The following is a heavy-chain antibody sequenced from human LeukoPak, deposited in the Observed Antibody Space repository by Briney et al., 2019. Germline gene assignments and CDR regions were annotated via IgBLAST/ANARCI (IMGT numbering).Heavy chain of an antibody. V-gene: IGHV3-48*03. Sequence: GGSLRLSCAASGFGFSNYEMNWVRQAPGKGLEWVSYISGSGSEIYYADSVKGRFTISRDNAKNSLSLQMNSLRAEDTAIYYCARQLPLRYWGQGTLVSVSS. D-gene: IGHD1-1*01. J-gene: IGHJ4*02. CDR3: ARQLPLRY. CDR1: GFGFSNYE. CDR2: ISGSGSEI.